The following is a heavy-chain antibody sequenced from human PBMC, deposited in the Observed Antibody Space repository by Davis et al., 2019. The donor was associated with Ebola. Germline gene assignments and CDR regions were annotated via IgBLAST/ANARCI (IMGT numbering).Heavy chain of an antibody. CDR2: IYYSGST. CDR1: GGSISSHY. J-gene: IGHJ6*03. V-gene: IGHV4-59*08. D-gene: IGHD1-26*01. Sequence: PSETLSLTCTVSGGSISSHYWSWIRQPPGKGLEWIGYIYYSGSTNYNPSLKSRVTISVDTSKNQFSLKLSSVTAADTAVYYCARFGVRYSGSYTMDVWGKGTTVTVSS. CDR3: ARFGVRYSGSYTMDV.